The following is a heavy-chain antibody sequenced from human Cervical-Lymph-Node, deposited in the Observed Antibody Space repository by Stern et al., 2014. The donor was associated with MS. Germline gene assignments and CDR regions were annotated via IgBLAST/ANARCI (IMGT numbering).Heavy chain of an antibody. CDR2: IWYDGSNK. D-gene: IGHD6-13*01. J-gene: IGHJ4*02. V-gene: IGHV3-33*01. Sequence: VQLVESGGGVVQPGRSLRLSCAASGFTFSNYGMHWVRQAPGKALEWVAVIWYDGSNKYYADSVKGRFTISRDNSKNTLYLQMNSLRAEDTAVYYCASGTAAGRYYFDYWGQGTLVTVSS. CDR1: GFTFSNYG. CDR3: ASGTAAGRYYFDY.